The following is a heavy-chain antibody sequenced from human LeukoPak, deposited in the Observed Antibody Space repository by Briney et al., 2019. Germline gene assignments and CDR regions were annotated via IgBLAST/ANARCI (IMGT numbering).Heavy chain of an antibody. Sequence: PGGSLRLSCAASGFTFSSYSMNWVRQAPGKGLEWVSSISSSSSYIYYADSVKGRFTISRDNAKNSLYLQMNSLRAEDTAVYYCARDKNDYVWGSYRRFDYWGQGTLVTVSS. CDR2: ISSSSSYI. D-gene: IGHD3-16*02. J-gene: IGHJ4*02. CDR1: GFTFSSYS. V-gene: IGHV3-21*01. CDR3: ARDKNDYVWGSYRRFDY.